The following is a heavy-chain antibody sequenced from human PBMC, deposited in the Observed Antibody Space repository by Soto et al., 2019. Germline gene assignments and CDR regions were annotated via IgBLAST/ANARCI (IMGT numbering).Heavy chain of an antibody. D-gene: IGHD2-21*01. V-gene: IGHV4-39*01. CDR1: GDSISSSSQY. Sequence: SETLSLTCSVSGDSISSSSQYWGWIRQPPGKGLEWIESIHYSGTSYYNPSLKSRVTIFVDTSKNQFSLKLSSVTAADTAVYYCARHWIAGSSIPWGQGTLVTVSS. CDR2: IHYSGTS. J-gene: IGHJ5*02. CDR3: ARHWIAGSSIP.